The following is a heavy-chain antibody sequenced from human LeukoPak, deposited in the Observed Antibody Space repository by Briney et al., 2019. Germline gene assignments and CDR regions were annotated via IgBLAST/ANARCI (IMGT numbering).Heavy chain of an antibody. J-gene: IGHJ3*02. CDR1: GFTFSSYG. CDR2: IRYDGSNK. D-gene: IGHD3-3*01. V-gene: IGHV3-30*02. CDR3: ARDPNGYDFWSGYGAFDI. Sequence: GGSLRLSCAASGFTFSSYGMHWVRQAPGKGLEWVAFIRYDGSNKYYADSVKGRFTISRDNSKNTLYLQMNSLRAEDTAVYYCARDPNGYDFWSGYGAFDIWGQGTMVTVSS.